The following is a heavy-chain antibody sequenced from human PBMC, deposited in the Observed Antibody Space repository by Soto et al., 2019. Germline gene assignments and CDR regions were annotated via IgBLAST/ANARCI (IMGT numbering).Heavy chain of an antibody. CDR2: ISAYNANT. Sequence: ASVKVSCTASGYSFTSYGVSWVRQAPGQGLEWMGWISAYNANTNYAQKLQGRVTTTTDTSTSTAYMELRNLRSDDTAVYYCARDGYCSNSVCSYYYGMDVWGQGTTVTVSS. V-gene: IGHV1-18*01. CDR3: ARDGYCSNSVCSYYYGMDV. J-gene: IGHJ6*02. D-gene: IGHD2-8*01. CDR1: GYSFTSYG.